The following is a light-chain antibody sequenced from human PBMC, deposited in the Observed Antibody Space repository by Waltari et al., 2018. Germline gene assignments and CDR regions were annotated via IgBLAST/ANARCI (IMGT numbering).Light chain of an antibody. V-gene: IGLV3-10*01. J-gene: IGLJ2*01. CDR2: EDN. CDR1: ALPRRY. CDR3: YSTDIQGDPS. Sequence: SYELTQPPSVSVSPGQTARITCSGDALPRRYAYWYQQKSGQAPVLVIYEDNQRTTGTPEIFSGSSSGTRATLTLSGAQVEDEAEYYCYSTDIQGDPSFGGGTTLTVL.